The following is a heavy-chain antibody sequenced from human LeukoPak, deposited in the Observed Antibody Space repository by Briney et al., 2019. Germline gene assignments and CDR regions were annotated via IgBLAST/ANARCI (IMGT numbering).Heavy chain of an antibody. D-gene: IGHD6-13*01. Sequence: GGSLRLSCAASGFTVSSNYMSWVRQAPGKGLEWVSVIYSGGSTYYADSVKGRFTISRHNSKNTLYLQMNSLRAEDTAVYYCARVDSSWYGNYFDYWGQGTLVTVSS. CDR1: GFTVSSNY. CDR2: IYSGGST. CDR3: ARVDSSWYGNYFDY. J-gene: IGHJ4*02. V-gene: IGHV3-53*01.